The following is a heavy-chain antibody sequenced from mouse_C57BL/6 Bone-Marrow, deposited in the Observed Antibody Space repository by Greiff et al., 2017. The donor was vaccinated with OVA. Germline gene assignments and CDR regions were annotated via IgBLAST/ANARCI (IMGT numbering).Heavy chain of an antibody. CDR1: GFNIKDYY. CDR3: ANLGWYCDV. CDR2: IDPEDGET. J-gene: IGHJ1*03. Sequence: VQLQQSGAELVKPGASVKLSCTASGFNIKDYYMHWVKQRTEQGLEWIGRIDPEDGETKYAPNFQGKATITADTSSNTAYLQLSSLTSEDTAVYYCANLGWYCDVWGTGTTVTVSS. V-gene: IGHV14-2*01. D-gene: IGHD4-1*01.